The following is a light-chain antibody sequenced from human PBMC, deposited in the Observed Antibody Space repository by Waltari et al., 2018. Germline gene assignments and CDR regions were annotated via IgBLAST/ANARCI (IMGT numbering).Light chain of an antibody. J-gene: IGKJ1*01. CDR2: DVS. CDR3: QQRSNWPWT. V-gene: IGKV3-11*01. Sequence: EIVLTQSPATLSLSPGQRAPLSCRASQSVDSYLAWYQQKPGQAPRLLIYDVSNRATGIPARFSGSGSGTDFTLIISSLEPEDFAVYYCQQRSNWPWTFGHGTKVE. CDR1: QSVDSY.